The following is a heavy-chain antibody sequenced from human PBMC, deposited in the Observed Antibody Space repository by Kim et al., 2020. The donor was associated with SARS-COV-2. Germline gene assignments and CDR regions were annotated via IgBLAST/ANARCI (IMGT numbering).Heavy chain of an antibody. J-gene: IGHJ6*02. Sequence: SVKVSCKASGGTFSSYAISWVRQAPGQGLEWMGRIIPILGIANYAQKFQGRVTITADKSTSTAYMELSSLRSEDTAVYYCARDRGDDVLRYFGYYYGMDVWGQGTTVTVSS. CDR3: ARDRGDDVLRYFGYYYGMDV. V-gene: IGHV1-69*04. CDR1: GGTFSSYA. D-gene: IGHD3-9*01. CDR2: IIPILGIA.